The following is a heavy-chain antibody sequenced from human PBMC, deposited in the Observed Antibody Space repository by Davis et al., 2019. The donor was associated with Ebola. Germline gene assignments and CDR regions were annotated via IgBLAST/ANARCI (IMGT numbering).Heavy chain of an antibody. CDR3: ARDRGKKGGYCSGGSCYISAGMDV. J-gene: IGHJ6*02. V-gene: IGHV3-21*01. D-gene: IGHD2-15*01. CDR1: GFTFSSYS. CDR2: ISSSSSYI. Sequence: GESLKISCAASGFTFSSYSMNWVRQAPGKGLEWVSSISSSSSYIYYADSVKGRFTISRDNAKNSLYLQMNSLRAEDTAVYYCARDRGKKGGYCSGGSCYISAGMDVWGQGTTVTVSS.